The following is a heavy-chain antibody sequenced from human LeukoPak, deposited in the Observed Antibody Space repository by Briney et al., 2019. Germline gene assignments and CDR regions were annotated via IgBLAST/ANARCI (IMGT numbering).Heavy chain of an antibody. D-gene: IGHD5-18*01. CDR1: GGSFSGYY. Sequence: SETLSLTCAVYGGSFSGYYWSWIRQPPGKGLEWIGEINHSGSTNYNPSLKSRVTISVDTSMNQFSLKLSSVTAADTAVYYCARGLLILRSGYSYGDSYWGQGTLVTVSS. CDR3: ARGLLILRSGYSYGDSY. V-gene: IGHV4-34*01. CDR2: INHSGST. J-gene: IGHJ4*02.